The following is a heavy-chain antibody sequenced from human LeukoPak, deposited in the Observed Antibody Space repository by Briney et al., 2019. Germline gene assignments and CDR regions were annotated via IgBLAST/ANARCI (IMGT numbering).Heavy chain of an antibody. CDR3: ASSMVRGASISYYYYGMDV. D-gene: IGHD3-10*01. CDR2: IIPILGIA. J-gene: IGHJ6*02. Sequence: ASVKVSCKASGGTFSSYAISWVRQAPGQGLEWMGRIIPILGIANYAQKFQGRVTITADKSTSTAYMELSSLRSEDTAVYYCASSMVRGASISYYYYGMDVWGQGTTVTVSS. V-gene: IGHV1-69*04. CDR1: GGTFSSYA.